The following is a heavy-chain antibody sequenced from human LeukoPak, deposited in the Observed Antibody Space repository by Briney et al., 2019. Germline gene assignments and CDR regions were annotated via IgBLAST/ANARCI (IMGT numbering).Heavy chain of an antibody. CDR3: ARAKKSPYYYGSGSYYPDAFDI. V-gene: IGHV4-34*01. Sequence: SETLSLTCGVYVESFSSYDGNGIPGPPGKGVEWIREIKHSGSTNYNPPLKSRVTISVDTSKNQFSLKLSSVTAADTAVYYCARAKKSPYYYGSGSYYPDAFDIWGQGTMVTVSS. CDR1: VESFSSYD. D-gene: IGHD3-10*01. J-gene: IGHJ3*02. CDR2: IKHSGST.